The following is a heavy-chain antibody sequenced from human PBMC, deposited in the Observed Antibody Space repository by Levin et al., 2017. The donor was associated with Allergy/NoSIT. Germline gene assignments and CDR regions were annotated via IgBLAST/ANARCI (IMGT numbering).Heavy chain of an antibody. CDR2: IIPIFGTT. CDR3: ARHRVESAFTMLGGMDV. V-gene: IGHV1-69*13. D-gene: IGHD3-10*02. Sequence: SVKVSCKASGGTFSSYAINWVRQAPGQGLEWMGGIIPIFGTTNYAQKFQGRVTITADESTSTAYMELSSLRSEDTAVYYCARHRVESAFTMLGGMDVWGQGTTVTVSS. CDR1: GGTFSSYA. J-gene: IGHJ6*02.